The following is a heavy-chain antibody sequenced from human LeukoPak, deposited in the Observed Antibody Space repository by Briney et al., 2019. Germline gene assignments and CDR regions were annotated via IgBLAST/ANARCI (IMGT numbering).Heavy chain of an antibody. Sequence: PGGSLRLSCIASGFTVSSYYMTWVRQAPGKGLEWVPVIYSGGNTFYADSVRGRFTISRDKSKNTLYLQMNSLRVEDTAVYYCARGKESPNYGSEYWGQGTLVTVSS. CDR1: GFTVSSYY. CDR2: IYSGGNT. CDR3: ARGKESPNYGSEY. J-gene: IGHJ4*02. V-gene: IGHV3-53*01. D-gene: IGHD3-10*01.